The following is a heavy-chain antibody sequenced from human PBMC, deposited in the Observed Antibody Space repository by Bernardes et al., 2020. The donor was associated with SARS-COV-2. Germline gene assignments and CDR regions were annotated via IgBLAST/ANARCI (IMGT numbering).Heavy chain of an antibody. Sequence: LRLSCTASGFRFGDYAMSWVRQAPGKGLEWLGFIRNKAYGGTTQYAASVRGRFTISRDDSKSIAYLQMNSLITEDTAVYYCTRDHLPNDASDIWGQGTMVTVSS. CDR2: IRNKAYGGTT. CDR1: GFRFGDYA. V-gene: IGHV3-49*04. J-gene: IGHJ3*02. CDR3: TRDHLPNDASDI.